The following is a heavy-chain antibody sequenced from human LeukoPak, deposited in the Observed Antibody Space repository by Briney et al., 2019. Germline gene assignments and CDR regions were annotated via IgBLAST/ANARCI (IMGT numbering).Heavy chain of an antibody. Sequence: GGSLRLSCAASGFTFTSYAMSWVRQAPGKGLEGVSTFSGASITSYADAVKGRVTLSRDNSKNLLFLQLNSLRAEDTAVYYCAKLKQWKPQRYFFEYWGQGALVSVAS. CDR3: AKLKQWKPQRYFFEY. CDR2: FSGASIT. V-gene: IGHV3-23*01. D-gene: IGHD6-19*01. CDR1: GFTFTSYA. J-gene: IGHJ4*02.